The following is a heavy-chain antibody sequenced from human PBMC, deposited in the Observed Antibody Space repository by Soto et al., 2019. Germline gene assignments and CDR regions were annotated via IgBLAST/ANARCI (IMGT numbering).Heavy chain of an antibody. V-gene: IGHV4-61*01. CDR2: VYYTGST. J-gene: IGHJ4*02. CDR3: ARVGIAVAATGFDY. CDR1: GGSVSSSNYY. Sequence: SATRSLTCPVSGGSVSSSNYYWTWIRQPPGKGLDWIGYVYYTGSTNYNPSLKSRVSISVDTSKKQFSLKLNSVTAADTAVYYCARVGIAVAATGFDYWGQGALVTVS. D-gene: IGHD6-19*01.